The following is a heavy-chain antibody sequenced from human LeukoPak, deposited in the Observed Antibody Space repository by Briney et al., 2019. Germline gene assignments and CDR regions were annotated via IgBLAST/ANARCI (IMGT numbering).Heavy chain of an antibody. CDR3: AREYDSSGYIMGRGVLGRTFDI. Sequence: PSETLSLTCTVSGGSISSYYWSWVRQPPGKGLKWIGYIYYSGSTNYNPSLKSRVTISVDTSKNQFSLKLSSVTAADTAVYYCAREYDSSGYIMGRGVLGRTFDIWGQGTMVTVSS. D-gene: IGHD3-22*01. CDR2: IYYSGST. J-gene: IGHJ3*02. CDR1: GGSISSYY. V-gene: IGHV4-59*01.